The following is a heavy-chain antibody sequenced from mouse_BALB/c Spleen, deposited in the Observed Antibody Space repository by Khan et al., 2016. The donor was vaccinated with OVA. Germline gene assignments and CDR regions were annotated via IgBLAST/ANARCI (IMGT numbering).Heavy chain of an antibody. D-gene: IGHD2-1*01. CDR1: GFSLTTYG. V-gene: IGHV2-3*01. J-gene: IGHJ4*01. Sequence: QVQLKESGPGLVAPSQSLSITCTVSGFSLTTYGVSWVRQPPGKGLEWLGVIWGDGSTNYHSALISRLTISKDNSKRQVFLKLNSLQTEDTGTDYCAKQSHGTRDAMDYWGQGTSVTVAS. CDR3: AKQSHGTRDAMDY. CDR2: IWGDGST.